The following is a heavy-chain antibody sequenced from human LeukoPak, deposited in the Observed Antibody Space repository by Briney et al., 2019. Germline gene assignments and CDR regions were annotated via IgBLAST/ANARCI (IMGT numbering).Heavy chain of an antibody. J-gene: IGHJ4*02. CDR2: INPTGGST. CDR3: AREGVGATKRGAFDY. V-gene: IGHV1-46*01. CDR1: GYIFTNYY. Sequence: GASVKVSCKASGYIFTNYYIHWMRQAPGEGLEWMGIINPTGGSTSYAQKFQGRVTITADESTSTAYMELSSLRFEDTAVYYCAREGVGATKRGAFDYWGQGTLVTVSS. D-gene: IGHD1-26*01.